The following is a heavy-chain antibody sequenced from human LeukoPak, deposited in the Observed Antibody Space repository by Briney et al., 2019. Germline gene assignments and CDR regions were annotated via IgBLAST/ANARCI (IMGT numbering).Heavy chain of an antibody. CDR3: AKDNYDFWSGFLFDP. Sequence: GGSLRLSCAASGFTFINYSMNWVRQAPGKGLEWVSSISGSSTYIYYADSVKGRFTISRDNAKNSLYLQMNSLRAEDTAVYYCAKDNYDFWSGFLFDPWGQGTLVTVSS. J-gene: IGHJ5*02. CDR1: GFTFINYS. D-gene: IGHD3-3*01. V-gene: IGHV3-21*01. CDR2: ISGSSTYI.